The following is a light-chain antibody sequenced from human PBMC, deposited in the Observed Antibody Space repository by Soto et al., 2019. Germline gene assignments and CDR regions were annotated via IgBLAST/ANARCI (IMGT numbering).Light chain of an antibody. Sequence: VLTQSPATLSLSLGERATLSCRASQSVSSYLAWYQKKPGQSPRLLIYDASKRATDIPTRFSGSASGTDFALTISSLAPEDFAIYYCHQRGTWPLTFGGGTKVDIK. V-gene: IGKV3-11*01. CDR3: HQRGTWPLT. J-gene: IGKJ4*01. CDR1: QSVSSY. CDR2: DAS.